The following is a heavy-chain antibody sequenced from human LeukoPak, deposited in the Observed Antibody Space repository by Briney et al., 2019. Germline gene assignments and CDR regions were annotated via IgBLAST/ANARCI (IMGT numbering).Heavy chain of an antibody. Sequence: GGSLRLSCAASGFTFSSYSMNWVRQAPGKGLEWVSSISSSSSYIYYADSVKGRFTISRDDAKNSLYLQMNSLRAEDTAVYYCAREGVAAAGTDYWGQGTLVTVSS. CDR1: GFTFSSYS. CDR3: AREGVAAAGTDY. J-gene: IGHJ4*02. D-gene: IGHD6-13*01. V-gene: IGHV3-21*01. CDR2: ISSSSSYI.